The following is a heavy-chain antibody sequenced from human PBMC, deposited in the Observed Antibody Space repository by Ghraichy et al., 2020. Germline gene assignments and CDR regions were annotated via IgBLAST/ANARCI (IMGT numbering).Heavy chain of an antibody. J-gene: IGHJ6*02. V-gene: IGHV3-43*01. D-gene: IGHD6-19*01. Sequence: LSLTCAASGFTFDDYTMHWVRQAPGKGLEWVSLISWDGGSTYYADSVKGRFTISRDNSKNSLYLQMNSLRTEDTALYYCAKDRRIAVAGYGMDVWGQGTTVTVSS. CDR3: AKDRRIAVAGYGMDV. CDR1: GFTFDDYT. CDR2: ISWDGGST.